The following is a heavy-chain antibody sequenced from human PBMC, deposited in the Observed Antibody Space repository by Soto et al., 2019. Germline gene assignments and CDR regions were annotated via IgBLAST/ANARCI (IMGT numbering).Heavy chain of an antibody. V-gene: IGHV3-48*01. Sequence: GGSLRLSCAASGFTFSSYSMNWVRQAPGKGLEWVSYISSSSSTIYYADSVKGRFTISRDNSKNSLYLQMNSLRAEDTAVYYCARYCTNGVCRYTWGQGTLVTVSS. CDR3: ARYCTNGVCRYT. J-gene: IGHJ5*02. CDR2: ISSSSSTI. D-gene: IGHD2-8*01. CDR1: GFTFSSYS.